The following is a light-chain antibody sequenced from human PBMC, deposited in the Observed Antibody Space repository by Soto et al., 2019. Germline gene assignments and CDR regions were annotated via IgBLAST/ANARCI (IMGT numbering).Light chain of an antibody. CDR2: GSS. CDR1: QSVSNNY. Sequence: EVVLTLSPGTLSLSPGERATLSCRASQSVSNNYFAWYQQKPGQAPRLLIFGSSDRATGIPDRFSGSGSGTDFTLTISRLEPEDFAVYYCQQYGSSPPYTFGQGTKLEIK. J-gene: IGKJ2*01. CDR3: QQYGSSPPYT. V-gene: IGKV3-20*01.